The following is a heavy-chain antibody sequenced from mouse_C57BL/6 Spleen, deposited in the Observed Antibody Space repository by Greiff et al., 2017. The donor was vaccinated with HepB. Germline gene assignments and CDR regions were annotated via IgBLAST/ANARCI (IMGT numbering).Heavy chain of an antibody. CDR1: GYTFTDYY. Sequence: EVQLQQSGPELVKPGASVKISCKASGYTFTDYYMNWVKQSHGKSLEWIGDINPNNGGTSYNQKFKGKATLTVDKSSSTAYMELRSLTSEDSAVYYCASSYSSSQGYWYFDVWGTGTTVTVSS. CDR3: ASSYSSSQGYWYFDV. J-gene: IGHJ1*03. D-gene: IGHD1-1*01. CDR2: INPNNGGT. V-gene: IGHV1-26*01.